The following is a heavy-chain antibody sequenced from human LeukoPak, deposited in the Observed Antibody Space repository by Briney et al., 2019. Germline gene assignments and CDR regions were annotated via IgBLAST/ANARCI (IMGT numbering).Heavy chain of an antibody. CDR2: IYYSGST. CDR1: GGSISSYY. CDR3: ARRRYGGYGGIDY. J-gene: IGHJ4*02. D-gene: IGHD5-12*01. Sequence: SETLSLTCTVSGGSISSYYWSWIRQPPGKGLEWIGYIYYSGSTNYNPSLKSRVTISVDTSKNQFSLKLSFVTAADTAVYYCARRRYGGYGGIDYWGQGTLVTVSS. V-gene: IGHV4-59*08.